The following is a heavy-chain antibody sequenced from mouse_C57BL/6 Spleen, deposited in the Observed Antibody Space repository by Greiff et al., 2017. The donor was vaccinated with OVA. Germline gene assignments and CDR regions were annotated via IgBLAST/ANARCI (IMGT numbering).Heavy chain of an antibody. D-gene: IGHD1-1*01. Sequence: QVQLQQPGAELVRPGTSVKLSCKASGYTFTSYWMHWVKQRPGQGLEWIGVIDPSDSYTNYNQKFKGKATLTVDTSSSTAYMQLSSLTSEDSAVYYCASYYYGSSFRYFDYWGQGTTLTVSS. CDR1: GYTFTSYW. J-gene: IGHJ2*01. CDR2: IDPSDSYT. CDR3: ASYYYGSSFRYFDY. V-gene: IGHV1-59*01.